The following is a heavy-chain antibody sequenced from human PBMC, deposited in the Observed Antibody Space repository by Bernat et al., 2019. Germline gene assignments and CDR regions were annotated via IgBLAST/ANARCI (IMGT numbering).Heavy chain of an antibody. CDR3: AKDRVAVAGTLNYYYGMDV. D-gene: IGHD6-19*01. CDR2: ISGSGGST. Sequence: EVQLLASGGGLVQPGGSLRLSCAASGFTFSSYAMSWVRQAPGKGLEWVSAISGSGGSTYYADSVKGRFTISRDNSKNTLYLQMNSLRAEDTAVYYCAKDRVAVAGTLNYYYGMDVWGQGTTVTVSS. CDR1: GFTFSSYA. J-gene: IGHJ6*02. V-gene: IGHV3-23*01.